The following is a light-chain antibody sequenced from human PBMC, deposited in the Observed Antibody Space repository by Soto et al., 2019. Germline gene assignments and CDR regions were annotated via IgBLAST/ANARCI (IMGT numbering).Light chain of an antibody. CDR1: QTISSL. V-gene: IGKV1-5*03. CDR3: QQRHNWRDT. CDR2: KAS. Sequence: DIQMTQSPSTLSGSVGDRVTITCRASQTISSLLAWYQQKPGKAPKLLIYKASTLKSGVPSRFSGSGSGTEFTLTISSLQPDDFAVYYCQQRHNWRDTFGQGTRLEIK. J-gene: IGKJ5*01.